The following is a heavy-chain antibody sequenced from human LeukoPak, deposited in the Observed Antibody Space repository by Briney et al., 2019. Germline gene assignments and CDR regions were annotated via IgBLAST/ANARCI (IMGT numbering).Heavy chain of an antibody. CDR3: ARVYGYSGNYLGY. Sequence: ASVKVSCKASGYTFTGYYMHWVRQAPGQGLEWMGWINPNSGGTNYAQKFQGRVTMTRDTSISTAYMELSRLRSDDTAVYYCARVYGYSGNYLGYWGQGTLVTVSS. V-gene: IGHV1-2*02. J-gene: IGHJ4*02. D-gene: IGHD1-26*01. CDR1: GYTFTGYY. CDR2: INPNSGGT.